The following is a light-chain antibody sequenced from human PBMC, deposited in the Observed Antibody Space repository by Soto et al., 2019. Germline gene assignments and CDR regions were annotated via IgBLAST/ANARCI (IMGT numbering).Light chain of an antibody. CDR3: GTWDISLRLWV. Sequence: QSVLTQPPSVSAAPGHKVTISCSGSSSNIGNNYVSWYQQLPETAPKLLIYENNKRPSGIPDRFSGSKSGTSATLGITGLQTGDEADYYCGTWDISLRLWVFGGGTKLTFL. CDR1: SSNIGNNY. CDR2: ENN. J-gene: IGLJ3*02. V-gene: IGLV1-51*02.